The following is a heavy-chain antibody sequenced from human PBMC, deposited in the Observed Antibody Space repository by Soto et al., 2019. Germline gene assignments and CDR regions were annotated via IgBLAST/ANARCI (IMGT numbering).Heavy chain of an antibody. D-gene: IGHD3-3*01. Sequence: QVQLQESGPGLVKPSETLFVTCTVSGGSTDSLYWSWVRQPPGKGLEWIGYVSYSGSTTYNPSLKSRVIVSIDTSKNQFSLKLTSVTAADTAVYYCARQGYYDLLSGYYLFDYWGQGILATVSS. V-gene: IGHV4-59*08. CDR2: VSYSGST. J-gene: IGHJ4*02. CDR1: GGSTDSLY. CDR3: ARQGYYDLLSGYYLFDY.